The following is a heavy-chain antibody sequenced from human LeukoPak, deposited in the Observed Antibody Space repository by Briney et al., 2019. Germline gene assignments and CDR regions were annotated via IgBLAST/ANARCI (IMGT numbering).Heavy chain of an antibody. V-gene: IGHV4-59*01. CDR2: IYYSGST. Sequence: SETLSLTCTVSGGSITNYYWSWIRQPPGKGLEWIGYIYYSGSTNYNPSLKSRVTLSVDTSSNQFSLSLRSMTAADTAVYYCARSQAHSGWYVDWFDPWGQGTLVTVSS. D-gene: IGHD6-19*01. CDR3: ARSQAHSGWYVDWFDP. J-gene: IGHJ5*02. CDR1: GGSITNYY.